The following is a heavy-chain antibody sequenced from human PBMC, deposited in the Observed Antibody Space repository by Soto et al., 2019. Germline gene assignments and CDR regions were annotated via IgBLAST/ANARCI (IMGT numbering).Heavy chain of an antibody. V-gene: IGHV4-39*01. Sequence: QLQLQESGPGLVKPSETLSLTCSVSGGSISTSSYFWGWIRQPPGKGLEWVGAFHYSGSANYRSSLQSRVTISVDTSQNQFSLRLRSVTAADTAVYYCARHRWGSGSYSGLLDFWGQGALVTVSS. J-gene: IGHJ4*02. CDR3: ARHRWGSGSYSGLLDF. D-gene: IGHD3-10*01. CDR1: GGSISTSSYF. CDR2: FHYSGSA.